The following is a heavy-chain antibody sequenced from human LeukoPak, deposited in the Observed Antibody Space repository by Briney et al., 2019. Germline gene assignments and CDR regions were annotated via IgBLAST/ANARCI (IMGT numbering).Heavy chain of an antibody. J-gene: IGHJ3*02. V-gene: IGHV3-48*03. CDR3: ARGSRDASDI. D-gene: IGHD2-2*01. CDR2: ISSSGSTI. CDR1: GFTFRSYE. Sequence: GGSLRLSCAASGFTFRSYEMNWVRQAPGKGLEWVSYISSSGSTIYHADSVKGRFTISRDNAKNSLYLQMNSLRVEDTAVYYCARGSRDASDIWGQGTMVSVSS.